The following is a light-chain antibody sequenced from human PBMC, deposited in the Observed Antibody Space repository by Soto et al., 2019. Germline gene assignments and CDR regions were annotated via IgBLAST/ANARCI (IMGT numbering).Light chain of an antibody. CDR2: GAS. J-gene: IGKJ2*01. CDR1: QSVSSD. Sequence: EVVMTQSPATLSVSPGDRATLSCRASQSVSSDLAWHQQKPRQAPRLLIYGASTRATGIPARFNGSGSGTEFTLTISSLQSVDFAVYYCQHYNNWPFTFGQGTNLETK. CDR3: QHYNNWPFT. V-gene: IGKV3-15*01.